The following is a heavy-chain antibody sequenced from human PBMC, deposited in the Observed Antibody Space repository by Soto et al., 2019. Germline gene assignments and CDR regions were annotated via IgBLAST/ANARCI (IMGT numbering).Heavy chain of an antibody. J-gene: IGHJ4*02. Sequence: QVQLVQSGAEVKKPGASVKVSCKASGYSFTSYDINWVRQATGQGLEWMGWMNPNSGNTGYAQKFQGRVTMTRNTSISTAYMELSSLRSEDTAVYYCARGITMVRGAIPGYWGQGTLVTVSS. CDR1: GYSFTSYD. CDR3: ARGITMVRGAIPGY. V-gene: IGHV1-8*01. CDR2: MNPNSGNT. D-gene: IGHD3-10*01.